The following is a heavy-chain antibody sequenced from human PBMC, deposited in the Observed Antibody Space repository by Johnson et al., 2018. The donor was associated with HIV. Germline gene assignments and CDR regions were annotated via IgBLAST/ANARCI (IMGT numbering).Heavy chain of an antibody. J-gene: IGHJ3*02. CDR3: AKDCVGVWWSRAFDI. D-gene: IGHD2-21*01. CDR1: GFIFSDYY. Sequence: QVQLVESGGGLVQPGRSLRLSCAASGFIFSDYYMSWIRQAPGKGLEWVSYISSSGNPIYYADSVTGRFTISRDNAKNSLYLQMNSLRAEDTAVYYCAKDCVGVWWSRAFDIWGQGTMVTVSS. V-gene: IGHV3-11*04. CDR2: ISSSGNPI.